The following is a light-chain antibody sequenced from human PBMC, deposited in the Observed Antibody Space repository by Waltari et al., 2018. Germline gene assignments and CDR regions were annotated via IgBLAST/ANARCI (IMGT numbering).Light chain of an antibody. Sequence: QTVVTQEPSFSVSPGGTVTLTFGLTSGSVSSGHYPRWYQQTPGQAPRTLIYRTNTRSSGVPDRFSGSIVGNKAALTITGAQADDESDYYCVMYVGSGIWVFGGGTKLTVL. CDR2: RTN. J-gene: IGLJ3*02. V-gene: IGLV8-61*01. CDR3: VMYVGSGIWV. CDR1: SGSVSSGHY.